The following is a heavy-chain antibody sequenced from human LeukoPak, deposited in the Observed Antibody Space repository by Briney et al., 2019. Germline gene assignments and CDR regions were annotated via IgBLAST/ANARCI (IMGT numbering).Heavy chain of an antibody. CDR2: IYYSGST. D-gene: IGHD2-21*02. CDR3: ARMLVTASYFDY. CDR1: GGSVSSGSYY. V-gene: IGHV4-61*01. Sequence: SETLSLTCTVSGGSVSSGSYYWSWIRQPPGKVVEWIGYIYYSGSTNYNPSLKSRVTISVDTSKNQFSLKLSSVTAADTAVYYCARMLVTASYFDYWGQGTLVTVSS. J-gene: IGHJ4*02.